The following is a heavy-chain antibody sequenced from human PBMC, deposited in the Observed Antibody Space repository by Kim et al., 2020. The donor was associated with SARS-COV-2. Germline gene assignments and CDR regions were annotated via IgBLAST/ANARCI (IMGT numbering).Heavy chain of an antibody. J-gene: IGHJ4*02. CDR1: GYTLTELS. CDR3: ATGLITIFGVVQDY. Sequence: ASVKVSCKVSGYTLTELSMHWVRQAPGKGLEWMGGFDPEDGETIYAQKFQGRVTMTEDTSTDTAYMELSSLRSEDTAVYYCATGLITIFGVVQDYWGQGTLVTVSS. CDR2: FDPEDGET. D-gene: IGHD3-3*01. V-gene: IGHV1-24*01.